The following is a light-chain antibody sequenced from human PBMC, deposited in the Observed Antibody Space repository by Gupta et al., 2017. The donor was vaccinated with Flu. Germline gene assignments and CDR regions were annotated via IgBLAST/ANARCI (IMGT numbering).Light chain of an antibody. V-gene: IGLV1-40*01. J-gene: IGLJ1*01. CDR2: ANS. CDR1: SSNIGAGYD. CDR3: QSYDSSLSGSYV. Sequence: QSVLTQPPSVSGAPGQRVTISCTGSSSNIGAGYDVHWYQQLPGTAPKLLIYANSNRPSGVPDRFSGSKSGTSASLAITGLQAEEEADYYCQSYDSSLSGSYVFGTGTKVTVL.